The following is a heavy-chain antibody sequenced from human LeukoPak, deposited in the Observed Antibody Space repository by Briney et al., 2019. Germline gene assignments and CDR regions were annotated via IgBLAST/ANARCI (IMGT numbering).Heavy chain of an antibody. V-gene: IGHV1-2*02. D-gene: IGHD4-17*01. J-gene: IGHJ6*02. CDR3: AGDRTTVTTGYYGMDV. CDR2: INPNTGVT. CDR1: GYTFTGYY. Sequence: GASVKVSCKASGYTFTGYYMHWVRQAPGQGLEWMGWINPNTGVTNYAQKFQGRVTLTRDTSIITAYMELTRLRSDDTAMYYCAGDRTTVTTGYYGMDVWGQGTTLTVSS.